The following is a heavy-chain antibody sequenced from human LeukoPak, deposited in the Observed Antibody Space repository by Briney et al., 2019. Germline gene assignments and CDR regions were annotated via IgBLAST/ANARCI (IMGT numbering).Heavy chain of an antibody. CDR1: GGSISTSNYY. Sequence: SETLSLTCTVSGGSISTSNYYWGWIRQPPGKGLEWIGNIFYSGSTYYSPSLKSRVTISLDTSKNQFSLKLSSVTAADTAVYYCARLPYYDILTGNYYFDYWGQGTLVTVSS. J-gene: IGHJ4*02. D-gene: IGHD3-9*01. V-gene: IGHV4-39*01. CDR3: ARLPYYDILTGNYYFDY. CDR2: IFYSGST.